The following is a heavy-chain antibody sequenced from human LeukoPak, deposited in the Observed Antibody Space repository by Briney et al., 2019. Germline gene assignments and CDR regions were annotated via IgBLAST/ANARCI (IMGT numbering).Heavy chain of an antibody. D-gene: IGHD5-18*01. J-gene: IGHJ4*02. CDR2: IYWNGDG. V-gene: IGHV2-5*01. CDR1: RFSLSTTGIV. CDR3: PHKSTDTSVDY. Sequence: CGPTLVSPTPSVTLICTVSRFSLSTTGIVVGWIRQPPGKALECLSFIYWNGDGRYIPSLRSRLSITQDSSKNQVVLTMVNMSPLNTATYYCPHKSTDTSVDYWGQGTLVIVPS.